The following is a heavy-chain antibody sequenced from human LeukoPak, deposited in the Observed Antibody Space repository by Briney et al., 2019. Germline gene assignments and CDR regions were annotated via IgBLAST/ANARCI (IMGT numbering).Heavy chain of an antibody. CDR3: ARGRQGDAFDI. CDR1: GFTFSSYW. Sequence: LSGGSLRLSCAASGFTFSSYWMSWVRQAPGKGLEWVANIKLDGSETNYGDSVKGRFTISRDNAKNSLFLQMNSLRAEDTAVYYCARGRQGDAFDIWGQGTMVTVSS. V-gene: IGHV3-7*02. D-gene: IGHD1-26*01. J-gene: IGHJ3*02. CDR2: IKLDGSET.